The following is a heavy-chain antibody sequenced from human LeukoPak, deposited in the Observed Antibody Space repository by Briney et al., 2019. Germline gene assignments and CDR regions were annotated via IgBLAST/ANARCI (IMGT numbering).Heavy chain of an antibody. CDR1: RYTFSSYK. D-gene: IGHD2-21*02. Sequence: GASVKVSCKASRYTFSSYKIHCVGQAPGQGREWMGIIYPSVGSTSYAQNFQGRVTMTKDTSPSTVYIQLSSLRSGHPTRYYISRVAESGDCYSVWGQGTLVTVSS. CDR2: IYPSVGST. V-gene: IGHV1-46*01. J-gene: IGHJ4*02. CDR3: SRVAESGDCYSV.